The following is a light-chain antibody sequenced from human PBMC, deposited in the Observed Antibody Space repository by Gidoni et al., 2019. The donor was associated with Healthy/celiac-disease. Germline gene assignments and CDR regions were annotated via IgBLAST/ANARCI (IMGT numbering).Light chain of an antibody. Sequence: QSLLPQPPSASGTPRQRVTIPGSGSSSNIGSNYVYWYQHLPGTAPKPLIYRDNQRPSGVPGRFSGSKSGTSASLAISGLRSEDEADYYCAAWDDSLSGVVFGGGTKLTVL. V-gene: IGLV1-47*01. CDR1: SSNIGSNY. CDR3: AAWDDSLSGVV. CDR2: RDN. J-gene: IGLJ2*01.